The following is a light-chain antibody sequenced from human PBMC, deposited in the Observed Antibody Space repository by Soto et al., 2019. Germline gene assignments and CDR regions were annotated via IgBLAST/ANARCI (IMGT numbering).Light chain of an antibody. CDR3: QQYNRWPAT. Sequence: EIVLTQSPGTLSLSPGERATLSCRASQSVGSNLAWYQQKPGQAPRLLIYDASTRATGFPARFSGSGSGTEFTLIISSQQSEDFAIYFCQQYNRWPATFGQGTKVDIK. CDR2: DAS. J-gene: IGKJ1*01. V-gene: IGKV3-15*01. CDR1: QSVGSN.